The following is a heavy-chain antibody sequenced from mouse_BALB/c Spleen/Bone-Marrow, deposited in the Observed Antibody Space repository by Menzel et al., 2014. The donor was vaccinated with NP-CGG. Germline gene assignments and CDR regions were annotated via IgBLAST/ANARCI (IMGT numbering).Heavy chain of an antibody. V-gene: IGHV1-69*02. CDR3: ARTYYGNYAWFAY. J-gene: IGHJ3*01. Sequence: VQLQQSGAELVKPGAPVKLSCKASGYTFTSYWMNWVKQRPGRGLGWIGRIDPSDSETHYNQKFKDKATLTVDKSSSTAYIQLSSLTSEDSAVYYCARTYYGNYAWFAYWGQGTLVTVSA. CDR2: IDPSDSET. D-gene: IGHD2-1*01. CDR1: GYTFTSYW.